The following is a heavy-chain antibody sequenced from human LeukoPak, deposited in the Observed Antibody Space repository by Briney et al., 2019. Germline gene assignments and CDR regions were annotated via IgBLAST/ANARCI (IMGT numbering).Heavy chain of an antibody. V-gene: IGHV3-30*02. J-gene: IGHJ4*02. CDR3: AKVTYGSGTYGAFDS. D-gene: IGHD3-10*01. Sequence: GGSLRLSCAASGFTFSSYGMHWVRQAPGKGLEWVAFIRYDGSNKYYADSVKGRFTISRDNSKNTLYLQMNSLRAEDTAIYYCAKVTYGSGTYGAFDSWGQGTLVTVSS. CDR2: IRYDGSNK. CDR1: GFTFSSYG.